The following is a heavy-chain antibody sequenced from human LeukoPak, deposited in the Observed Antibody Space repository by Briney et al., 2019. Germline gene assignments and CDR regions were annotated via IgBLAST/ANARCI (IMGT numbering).Heavy chain of an antibody. Sequence: SETLSLTCTVSGGSISSGSYYWSWIRQPAGKGLEWIGRIYTSGSTNYNPSLKSRVTISVDTSKNQFSLKLSSVTAADTAVYYCARENYVWGSYRFFDYWGQGTLVTVSS. CDR1: GGSISSGSYY. V-gene: IGHV4-61*02. J-gene: IGHJ4*02. CDR3: ARENYVWGSYRFFDY. CDR2: IYTSGST. D-gene: IGHD3-16*02.